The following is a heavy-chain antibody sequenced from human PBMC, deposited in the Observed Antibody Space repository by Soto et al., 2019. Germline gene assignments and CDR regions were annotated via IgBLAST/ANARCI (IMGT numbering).Heavy chain of an antibody. V-gene: IGHV4-38-2*01. J-gene: IGHJ4*02. CDR2: IYHSGST. D-gene: IGHD3-22*01. Sequence: SETLSLTCAVSGYSISSGYYWGFIRQPPGKGLEWIGSIYHSGSTYYNPSLKSRVTISVDTSKNQFSLKLSSVTAADTAVYYCARVDSSGYYKYYFDYWGQGTLVTVSS. CDR3: ARVDSSGYYKYYFDY. CDR1: GYSISSGYY.